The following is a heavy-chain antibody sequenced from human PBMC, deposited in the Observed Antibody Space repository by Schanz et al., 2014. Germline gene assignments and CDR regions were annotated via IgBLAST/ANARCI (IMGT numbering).Heavy chain of an antibody. CDR1: GGSISSGAYS. J-gene: IGHJ6*02. CDR2: IYSSGST. D-gene: IGHD4-17*01. Sequence: QVQLQESGPRLVKPSQTLSLTCTVSGGSISSGAYSWSWIRQPPGKRPEWIGYIYSSGSTYYNPSLKSRVSMPIDTSKNQFSLKLTSVTAADTAVYYCARDRGMTTSDYYYGMDVWGQGTTVTVSS. V-gene: IGHV4-30-4*07. CDR3: ARDRGMTTSDYYYGMDV.